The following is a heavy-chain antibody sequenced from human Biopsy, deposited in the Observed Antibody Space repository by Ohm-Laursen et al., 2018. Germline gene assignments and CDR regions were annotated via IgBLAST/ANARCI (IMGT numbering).Heavy chain of an antibody. Sequence: SETLSLTCTVSGGSITADFWTWIRQTPGERLEWIGYRFHSGSPMYNPSLKSRVTISVDTSKSQFSLNLSSVTAADTAVYYCARHPTGFWFDPWGQGTLVTVSS. CDR1: GGSITADF. J-gene: IGHJ5*02. CDR2: RFHSGSP. V-gene: IGHV4-59*08. CDR3: ARHPTGFWFDP.